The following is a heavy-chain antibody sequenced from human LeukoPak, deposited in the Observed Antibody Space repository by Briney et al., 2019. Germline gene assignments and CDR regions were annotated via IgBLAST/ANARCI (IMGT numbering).Heavy chain of an antibody. CDR1: GGSISSGDYY. J-gene: IGHJ4*02. V-gene: IGHV4-30-4*01. CDR3: ARDHPDYGDYDGG. D-gene: IGHD4-17*01. Sequence: SETLSLTCTVSGGSISSGDYYWSWIRQPPGKGLEWIGYIYYSGSTYYNPSLKSRVTISVDTSKNQFSLKLSSVTAADTAVYYCARDHPDYGDYDGGWGQGTLVTVSS. CDR2: IYYSGST.